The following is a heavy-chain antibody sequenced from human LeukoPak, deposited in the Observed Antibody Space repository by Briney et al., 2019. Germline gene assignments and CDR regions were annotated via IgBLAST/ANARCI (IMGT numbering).Heavy chain of an antibody. Sequence: PGGSLRLSCAVSGFTFSNFGMHWVRRAPGKGLEWVAVISHDETNKYYADSVKGRFTISRDNSKNTLFLQMNSLRPEDAALYYCAKTRSIWGGPYYGMDVWGQGTTVAVSS. CDR1: GFTFSNFG. CDR2: ISHDETNK. D-gene: IGHD3-16*01. CDR3: AKTRSIWGGPYYGMDV. V-gene: IGHV3-30*18. J-gene: IGHJ6*02.